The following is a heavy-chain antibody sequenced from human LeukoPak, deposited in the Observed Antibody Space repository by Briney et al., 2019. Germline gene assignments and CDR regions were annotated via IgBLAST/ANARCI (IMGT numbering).Heavy chain of an antibody. J-gene: IGHJ4*02. V-gene: IGHV3-23*01. CDR1: GFTFSSYS. D-gene: IGHD3-22*01. CDR3: AKMNYYDSSGYYYEDY. Sequence: GGSLRLSCAASGFTFSSYSMNWVRQAPGKGLEWVSAISGSGGSTYYADSVKGRFTISRDNPKNTLYLQMNSLRAEDTAVYYCAKMNYYDSSGYYYEDYWGQGTLVTVSS. CDR2: ISGSGGST.